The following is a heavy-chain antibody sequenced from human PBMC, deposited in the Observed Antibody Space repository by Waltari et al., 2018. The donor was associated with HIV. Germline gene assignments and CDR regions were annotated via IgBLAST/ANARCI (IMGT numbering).Heavy chain of an antibody. V-gene: IGHV3-53*01. CDR2: IYSGGST. CDR1: GFSVSSNY. CDR3: ARGFGCGGDCYYFDY. D-gene: IGHD2-21*02. Sequence: EVQLVESGGGLIQPGGSLRLSCAASGFSVSSNYMSWVCRAPGKGLEWVSVIYSGGSTYYADSVKGRFTISRDNSKNTLYLQMNSLRAEDTAVYYCARGFGCGGDCYYFDYWGQGTLVTVSS. J-gene: IGHJ4*02.